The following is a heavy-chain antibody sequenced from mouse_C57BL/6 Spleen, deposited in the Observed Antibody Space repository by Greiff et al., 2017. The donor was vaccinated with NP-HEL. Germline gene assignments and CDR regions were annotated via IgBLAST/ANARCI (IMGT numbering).Heavy chain of an antibody. J-gene: IGHJ3*01. CDR3: TTPYYGSSSAD. CDR1: GFNIKDYY. CDR2: IDPEDGDT. D-gene: IGHD1-1*01. V-gene: IGHV14-1*01. Sequence: EVQLQQSGAELVRPGASVKLSCTASGFNIKDYYMHWVKQRPEQGLEWIGRIDPEDGDTEYAPKFQGKDTMTADTSSNTAFLQLSSLTSEDTAVYYCTTPYYGSSSADWGQGTLVTVSA.